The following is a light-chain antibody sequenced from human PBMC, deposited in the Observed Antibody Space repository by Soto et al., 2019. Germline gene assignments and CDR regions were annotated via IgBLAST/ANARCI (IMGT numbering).Light chain of an antibody. Sequence: DIVMTQSPLSLPVTPGEPASISCRSTQSLLNSNGYNYLDWYLQKPGQSPQLLIYLGSSRASGVPDRFSGSGSDTYFTLEISRVEADDVGVYYCMQPLENFRTFGQGTKVDIK. V-gene: IGKV2-28*01. CDR2: LGS. CDR3: MQPLENFRT. J-gene: IGKJ1*01. CDR1: QSLLNSNGYNY.